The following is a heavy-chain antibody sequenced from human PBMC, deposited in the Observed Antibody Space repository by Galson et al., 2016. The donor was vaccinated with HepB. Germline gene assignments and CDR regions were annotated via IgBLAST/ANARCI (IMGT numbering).Heavy chain of an antibody. V-gene: IGHV3-11*03. J-gene: IGHJ4*02. CDR2: ICGSCGDI. D-gene: IGHD2-2*03. Sequence: SLRLSCAASGFTFRDYYMIWIRQAPGKGLEWVSTICGSCGDIDYADSVQGRFTISRDNSKNTLSLQMNSLRAEDTATYYCATDPSHWIENPFALWGQGTLVTVSS. CDR3: ATDPSHWIENPFAL. CDR1: GFTFRDYY.